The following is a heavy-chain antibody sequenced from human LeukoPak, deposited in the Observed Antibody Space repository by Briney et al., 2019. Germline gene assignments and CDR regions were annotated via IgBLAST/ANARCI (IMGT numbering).Heavy chain of an antibody. D-gene: IGHD6-13*01. J-gene: IGHJ4*02. V-gene: IGHV3-30*02. CDR1: GFTFSSYG. Sequence: GGSLRLSCAASGFTFSSYGMHWVRQAPGKGLEWVAFIRYDGSNKYYADSVKGRFTISRDNSKNTLYLQMNSLRAEDTAVYYCAKDKQQLVLPDYWGQGTLVTVSS. CDR2: IRYDGSNK. CDR3: AKDKQQLVLPDY.